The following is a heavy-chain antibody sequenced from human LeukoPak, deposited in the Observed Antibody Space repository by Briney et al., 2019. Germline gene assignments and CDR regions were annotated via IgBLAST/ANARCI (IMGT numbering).Heavy chain of an antibody. CDR1: GFIFNNNA. Sequence: PGKSLRLSCAASGFIFNNNAIHWVRQAPGKGLEWVAVISFDGRDKHHADSVKGRFTISRDNSKNTLYLQMSSLSVEDTAMYYCARDLRKSADYYFDYWGQGTLVTVSS. D-gene: IGHD3/OR15-3a*01. V-gene: IGHV3-30*04. J-gene: IGHJ4*02. CDR2: ISFDGRDK. CDR3: ARDLRKSADYYFDY.